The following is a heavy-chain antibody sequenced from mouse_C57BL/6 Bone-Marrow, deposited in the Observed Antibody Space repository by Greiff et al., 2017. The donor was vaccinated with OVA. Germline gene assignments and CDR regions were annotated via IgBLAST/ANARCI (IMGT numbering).Heavy chain of an antibody. D-gene: IGHD4-1*01. CDR1: GYSITSGYD. J-gene: IGHJ3*01. CDR3: ARRTGAWFAY. Sequence: EVQLQESGPGMVKPSQSLSLTCTVTGYSITSGYDWHWIRHFPGNKLEWMGYISYSGSTNYNPSLKSRISITHDTSKNHFFLKLNSVTTEDTATYYCARRTGAWFAYWGQGTLVTVSA. V-gene: IGHV3-1*01. CDR2: ISYSGST.